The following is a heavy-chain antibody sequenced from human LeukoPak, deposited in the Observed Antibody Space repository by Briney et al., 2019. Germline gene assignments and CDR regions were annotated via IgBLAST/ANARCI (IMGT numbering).Heavy chain of an antibody. CDR1: GFTFSSYG. J-gene: IGHJ4*02. Sequence: GGSLRLSCAASGFTFSSYGMSWVRQAPGKGLEWVSAISGSGGSTYYADSVKGRFTISRDNSKNTLYLQMNSLRAEGTAVYCCAKKERQSDFDYWGQGTLVTVSS. CDR2: ISGSGGST. D-gene: IGHD1-26*01. CDR3: AKKERQSDFDY. V-gene: IGHV3-23*01.